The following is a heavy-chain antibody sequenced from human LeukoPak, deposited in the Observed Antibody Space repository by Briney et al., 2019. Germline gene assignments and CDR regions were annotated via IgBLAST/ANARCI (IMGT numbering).Heavy chain of an antibody. CDR2: IYYSGST. J-gene: IGHJ4*02. V-gene: IGHV4-61*05. CDR1: GGSISTSNYY. D-gene: IGHD3-10*01. CDR3: ARTSDVRGVQTFDY. Sequence: PSETLSLTCTVSGGSISTSNYYWGWIRQPPGKGLEWIGYIYYSGSTNYNPSLKSRVTISVDTSKNQFSLKLSSVTAADTAVYYCARTSDVRGVQTFDYWGQGTLVTVSS.